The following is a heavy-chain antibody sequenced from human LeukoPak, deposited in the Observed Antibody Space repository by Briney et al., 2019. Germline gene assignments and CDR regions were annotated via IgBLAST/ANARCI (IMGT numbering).Heavy chain of an antibody. CDR1: GGTFSSYA. J-gene: IGHJ4*02. V-gene: IGHV1-8*03. CDR3: ARVWRKGSSSGWFYY. Sequence: ASVKVSCRASGGTFSSYAINWVRQATGQGLEWMGWMNPNSGNTGYAQKFQGRVTITRNTSISTAYMELSSLRSEDTAVYYCARVWRKGSSSGWFYYWGQGTLVTVSS. CDR2: MNPNSGNT. D-gene: IGHD6-19*01.